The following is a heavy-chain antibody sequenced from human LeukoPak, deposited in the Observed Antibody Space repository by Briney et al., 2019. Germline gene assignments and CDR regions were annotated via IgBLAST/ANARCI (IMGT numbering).Heavy chain of an antibody. CDR2: IIPIFGIA. J-gene: IGHJ1*01. CDR3: ASPHPGVAYCGGDCYLDFQH. D-gene: IGHD2-21*02. Sequence: SVKVSCKASGGTFSSYAISWVRQAPGQGLEWMGRIIPIFGIANYAQKFQGRVTITAVKSTSTAYMELSSLRSEDTAVYYCASPHPGVAYCGGDCYLDFQHWGQGTLVTVSS. CDR1: GGTFSSYA. V-gene: IGHV1-69*04.